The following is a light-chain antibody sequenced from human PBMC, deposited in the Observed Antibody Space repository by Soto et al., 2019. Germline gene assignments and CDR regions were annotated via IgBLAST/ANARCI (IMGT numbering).Light chain of an antibody. J-gene: IGKJ1*01. CDR1: RSIVCTY. V-gene: IGKV3-20*01. Sequence: DTVLTQSPGTLSLTSGERATLSCRASRSIVCTYVAWYQQKPGQAPRLLIYSASTRATGIPDRFSGSGSGTDFTLTISRLEPEDFAVYYCQHYGTSPSTFGRGTKVDIK. CDR2: SAS. CDR3: QHYGTSPST.